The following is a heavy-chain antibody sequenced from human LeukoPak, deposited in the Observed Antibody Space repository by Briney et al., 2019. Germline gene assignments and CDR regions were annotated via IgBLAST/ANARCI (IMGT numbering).Heavy chain of an antibody. Sequence: GGPLTLSCTTSGLTLGDYAMRWLRQAPGKGREGVVFIRSEAYGGTTEHAASVKGRFTISRDDSKSIAYLQMNSLKTEDTDVYYCTRDDDSSGFHDAFDIWGQGTMVTVSS. CDR3: TRDDDSSGFHDAFDI. CDR2: IRSEAYGGTT. J-gene: IGHJ3*02. D-gene: IGHD3-22*01. CDR1: GLTLGDYA. V-gene: IGHV3-49*03.